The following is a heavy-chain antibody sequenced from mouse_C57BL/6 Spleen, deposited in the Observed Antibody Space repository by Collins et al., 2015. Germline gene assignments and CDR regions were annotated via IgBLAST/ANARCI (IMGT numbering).Heavy chain of an antibody. CDR2: IYPGDGDT. CDR3: ARSGWGNYEAY. V-gene: IGHV1-82*01. CDR1: GYAFSSSW. Sequence: QVQLQQSGPELVKPGASVKISCKASGYAFSSSWMNWVKQRPGQGLEWIGRIYPGDGDTNYNGKFKGKATLTADKSSSTAYMQLSSLTSVDSAVYFCARSGWGNYEAYWGQGTLVTVSA. J-gene: IGHJ3*01. D-gene: IGHD2-1*01.